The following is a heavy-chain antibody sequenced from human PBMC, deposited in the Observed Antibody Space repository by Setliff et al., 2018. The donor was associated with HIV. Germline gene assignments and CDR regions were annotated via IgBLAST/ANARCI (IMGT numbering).Heavy chain of an antibody. CDR3: ARGALLAVFDFDH. V-gene: IGHV1-18*01. J-gene: IGHJ4*01. D-gene: IGHD3-3*02. CDR2: ISPNNGNT. Sequence: ASVKVSCKAAGYTFSNYGISWVRQAPGQGLEWVGWISPNNGNTNYAQKLQDRITITRDTSANTAYMELSSLRSDDTAVYFCARGALLAVFDFDHWGHGTLVTVSS. CDR1: GYTFSNYG.